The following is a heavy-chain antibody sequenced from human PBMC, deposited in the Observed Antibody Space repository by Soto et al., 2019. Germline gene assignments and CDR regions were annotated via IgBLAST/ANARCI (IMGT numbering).Heavy chain of an antibody. J-gene: IGHJ6*02. CDR3: VLLWFGELFYGYGMDG. CDR1: GYTFTSYY. V-gene: IGHV1-46*01. Sequence: QVQLVQSGAEVKKPGASVKVSCKASGYTFTSYYMHWVRQAPGQGLEWMGIINPSGGSTSYAQKFQGRVTMTRDTSTSTVYMELSSLRSEDTAVYYCVLLWFGELFYGYGMDGWCQGTTVTVSS. D-gene: IGHD3-10*01. CDR2: INPSGGST.